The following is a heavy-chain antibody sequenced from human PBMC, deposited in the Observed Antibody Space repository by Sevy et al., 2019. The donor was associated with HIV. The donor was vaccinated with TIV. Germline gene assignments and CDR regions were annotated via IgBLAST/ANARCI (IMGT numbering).Heavy chain of an antibody. CDR2: IKQDGSEK. V-gene: IGHV3-7*01. CDR1: GFIFNSYW. J-gene: IGHJ4*02. Sequence: GGSLRLSCGASGFIFNSYWMTWVRQAPGKGLEWVATIKQDGSEKYYVDSVKGRFTISRDNVKNSVHLQMGSRRVEDTAMYYCARDYSWGQGTQVTVSS. CDR3: ARDYS.